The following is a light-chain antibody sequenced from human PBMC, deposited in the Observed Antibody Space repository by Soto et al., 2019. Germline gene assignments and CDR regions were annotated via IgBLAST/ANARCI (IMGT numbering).Light chain of an antibody. CDR3: VLYMCSGIWV. CDR1: SGSVSTSYY. J-gene: IGLJ3*02. Sequence: QTVVTQEPSFSVSPGGTVTLTCGLSSGSVSTSYYPSWYQQTPGQAPRTLIYSTNTRSSGVPDRFSGSILGNKAALTITGAQADDESEYYCVLYMCSGIWVFGGGTKLTVL. CDR2: STN. V-gene: IGLV8-61*01.